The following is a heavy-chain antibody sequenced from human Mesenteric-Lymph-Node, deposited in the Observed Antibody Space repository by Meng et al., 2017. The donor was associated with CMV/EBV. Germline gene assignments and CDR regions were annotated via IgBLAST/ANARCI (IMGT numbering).Heavy chain of an antibody. Sequence: GGSLRLSCAASGFTFTTYWMSWVRQAPGKGLEWVANINEDGSEKYYVDSVKGRFTISRDNAKDSLYLQINNLRAEDTALYYCARDSSPGYCTSGDCYNWFDPWGQGTLVTVSS. CDR1: GFTFTTYW. V-gene: IGHV3-7*03. CDR2: INEDGSEK. J-gene: IGHJ5*02. CDR3: ARDSSPGYCTSGDCYNWFDP. D-gene: IGHD2-8*01.